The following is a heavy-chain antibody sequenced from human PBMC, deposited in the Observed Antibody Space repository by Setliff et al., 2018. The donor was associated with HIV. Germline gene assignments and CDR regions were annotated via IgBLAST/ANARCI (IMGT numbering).Heavy chain of an antibody. J-gene: IGHJ4*02. V-gene: IGHV3-21*05. Sequence: GGSLRLSCAASGFTFSSYGMHWIRQAPGKGLELLSYISVSGTDIKYADSVKGRFTISRDNAKNSLYLQMNSLRAEDTAVYYCATDPRRLSYWGQGTLVTVSS. CDR2: ISVSGTDI. CDR1: GFTFSSYG. D-gene: IGHD2-21*01. CDR3: ATDPRRLSY.